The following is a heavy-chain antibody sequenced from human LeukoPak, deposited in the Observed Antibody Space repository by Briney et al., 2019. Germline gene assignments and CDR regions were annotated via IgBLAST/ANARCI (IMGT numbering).Heavy chain of an antibody. CDR1: GGTFTSYA. CDR3: ARGLVVVAATPYWYFDL. V-gene: IGHV1-69*05. J-gene: IGHJ2*01. D-gene: IGHD2-15*01. Sequence: ASVKVSCKASGGTFTSYAISWVRQAPGQGLEWMGRIIPIFGTANYAQKFQGRVTITTDESTSTAYMELSSLRSEDTAVYYCARGLVVVAATPYWYFDLWVRGTLVTVSS. CDR2: IIPIFGTA.